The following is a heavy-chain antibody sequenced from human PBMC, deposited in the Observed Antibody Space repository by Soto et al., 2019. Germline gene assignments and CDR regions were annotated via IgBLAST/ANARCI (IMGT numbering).Heavy chain of an antibody. J-gene: IGHJ6*02. V-gene: IGHV1-69*13. Sequence: ASVKVSCKASGGTFSSYAISWVRQAPGQGLEWMGGIIPILGTANYAQKFQGRVTITADESMSTAYMELSSLRSEDTAVYYCARISGCTGPAPPYGIEFWGQAPTVTV. CDR1: GGTFSSYA. CDR3: ARISGCTGPAPPYGIEF. D-gene: IGHD3-22*01. CDR2: IIPILGTA.